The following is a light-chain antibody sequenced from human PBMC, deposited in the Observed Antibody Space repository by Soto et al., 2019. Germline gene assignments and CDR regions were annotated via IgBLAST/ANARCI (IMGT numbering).Light chain of an antibody. Sequence: VLTQAPVALALSLKERMTVSWRASQGVSSSLAWYQQKPGQAPRLFIYGASTRATGIPARFSGSGSGTEFTLTISGLQSEDCAVYYCQQYNNWPPITFGQGTRLEIK. CDR1: QGVSSS. CDR2: GAS. V-gene: IGKV3-15*01. J-gene: IGKJ5*01. CDR3: QQYNNWPPIT.